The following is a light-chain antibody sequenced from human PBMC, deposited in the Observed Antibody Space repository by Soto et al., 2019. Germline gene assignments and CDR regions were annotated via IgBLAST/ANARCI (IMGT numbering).Light chain of an antibody. Sequence: QSVLTQSSSASASLGSSVKLTCTLNNGHSGYIIAWHQQQPGKAPRYLMKLEGSGSYNKGSGVPDRFSGSSSGADRYLTISNLQSEDEADYYCETWDSNTRVFGGGTKLTVL. J-gene: IGLJ3*02. V-gene: IGLV4-60*03. CDR1: NGHSGYI. CDR2: LEGSGSY. CDR3: ETWDSNTRV.